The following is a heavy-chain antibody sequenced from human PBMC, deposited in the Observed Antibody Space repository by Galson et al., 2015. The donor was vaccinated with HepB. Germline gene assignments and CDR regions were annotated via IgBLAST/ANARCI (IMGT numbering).Heavy chain of an antibody. CDR2: IKQDDSER. CDR1: RFTFSIYW. V-gene: IGHV3-7*01. D-gene: IGHD3-16*02. J-gene: IGHJ6*02. Sequence: SLRLSCAASRFTFSIYWMSWVRQAPGKGLEWVANIKQDDSERYYVDSVKGRFTISRDNAKNSLYLQMNSLRAEDTAVYYCARESYDYIWGSYRWNGMDVWGQGTTVTVSS. CDR3: ARESYDYIWGSYRWNGMDV.